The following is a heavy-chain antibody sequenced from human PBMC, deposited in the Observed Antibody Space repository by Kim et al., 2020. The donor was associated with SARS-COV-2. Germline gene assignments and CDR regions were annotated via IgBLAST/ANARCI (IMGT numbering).Heavy chain of an antibody. V-gene: IGHV4-31*02. Sequence: TYYNPSLKSRVTISVDTSKNQFSLKLSSVTAADTAVYYCARVISTAIDYWGQGTLVTVSS. J-gene: IGHJ4*02. CDR2: T. D-gene: IGHD5-18*01. CDR3: ARVISTAIDY.